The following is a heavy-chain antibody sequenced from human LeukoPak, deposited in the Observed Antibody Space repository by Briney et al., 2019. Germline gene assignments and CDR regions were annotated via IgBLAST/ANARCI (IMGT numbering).Heavy chain of an antibody. CDR1: GFIFSSYE. Sequence: GGSLRLSCAASGFIFSSYEMSWVRQAPGKGLEWVSAISGSGGSTYYADSVKGRFTISRDNSKNTLYLQMNSLRAEDTAVYYCAKWFRSSTMVRGAAFDYWGQGTLVTVSS. CDR3: AKWFRSSTMVRGAAFDY. V-gene: IGHV3-23*01. D-gene: IGHD3-10*01. J-gene: IGHJ4*02. CDR2: ISGSGGST.